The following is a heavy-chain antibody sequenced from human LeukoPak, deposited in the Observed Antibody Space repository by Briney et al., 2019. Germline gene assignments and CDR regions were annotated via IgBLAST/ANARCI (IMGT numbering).Heavy chain of an antibody. D-gene: IGHD3-16*01. CDR3: ARDGGIDI. CDR2: ISSTSSYI. V-gene: IGHV3-21*01. Sequence: PGGSLRLSCAASGFTFSSHGMNWVRQAPGKGLEWVSSISSTSSYIYYADSVKGRFTISRDNAKNSLYLQMNSLRAEDTAVYYCARDGGIDIWGQGTMVTVSS. J-gene: IGHJ3*02. CDR1: GFTFSSHG.